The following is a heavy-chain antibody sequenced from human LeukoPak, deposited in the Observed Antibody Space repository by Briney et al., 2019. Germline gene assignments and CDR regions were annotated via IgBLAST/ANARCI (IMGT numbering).Heavy chain of an antibody. D-gene: IGHD6-19*01. CDR3: ARDQGIAVAGDWYFDL. CDR2: IYTSGST. J-gene: IGHJ2*01. Sequence: SETLSLTCTVSGGSISSYYWSWIRQPAGKGLEWIGRIYTSGSTNYNPSLKSRVTMSVDTFKNQFSLKLSSVTAADTAVYYCARDQGIAVAGDWYFDLWGRGTLVTVSS. V-gene: IGHV4-4*07. CDR1: GGSISSYY.